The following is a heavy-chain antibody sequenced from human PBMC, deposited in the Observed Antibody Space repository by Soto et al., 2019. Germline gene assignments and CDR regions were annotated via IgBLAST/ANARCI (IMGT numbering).Heavy chain of an antibody. Sequence: PGGSLRLSCAASGFSISDYWISWVRQAPGKGPVWVSYVNNDGSNAEYADSVKGRFTISRDNAKNTLYLQMNSLRAEDTAVYYCARDRGYGSPFDHWGQGTPVTVSS. CDR1: GFSISDYW. D-gene: IGHD5-12*01. CDR2: VNNDGSNA. CDR3: ARDRGYGSPFDH. V-gene: IGHV3-74*03. J-gene: IGHJ4*02.